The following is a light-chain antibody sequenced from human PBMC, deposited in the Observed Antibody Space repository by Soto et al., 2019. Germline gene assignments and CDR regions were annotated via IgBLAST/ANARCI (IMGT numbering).Light chain of an antibody. CDR3: SSYASSTAYL. CDR1: SSDVGGYDY. V-gene: IGLV2-14*01. Sequence: QSVLTQPASVSESTGQSITIFCTGTSSDVGGYDYVSWYQLHPGKAPKLMVFEVSNRPSGVSYRFSGSKSGNTASLTISGLHVEDEADYFCSSYASSTAYLFGSGTKVTVL. J-gene: IGLJ1*01. CDR2: EVS.